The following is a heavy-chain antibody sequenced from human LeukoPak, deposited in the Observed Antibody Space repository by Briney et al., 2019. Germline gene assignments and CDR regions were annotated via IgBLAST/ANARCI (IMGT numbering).Heavy chain of an antibody. J-gene: IGHJ4*02. CDR3: ARAAKAYSSGTGEVDS. Sequence: ASVKVSCKASGYTFIGYYMHWVRQAPGQGLEWMGWINPNSGATNYAQKVQGRVNMTRDMSSTIAYMELSRMRSDGTAVYCCARAAKAYSSGTGEVDSWGQGTLVTVSS. CDR1: GYTFIGYY. V-gene: IGHV1-2*02. D-gene: IGHD6-19*01. CDR2: INPNSGAT.